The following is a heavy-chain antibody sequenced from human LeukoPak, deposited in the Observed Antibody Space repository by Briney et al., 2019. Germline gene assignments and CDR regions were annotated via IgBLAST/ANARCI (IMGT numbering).Heavy chain of an antibody. CDR1: GGSFSGYY. Sequence: SETLSLTCAVYGGSFSGYYWSWIRQPPGKGLEWIGEINHSGSTNYNPSLKSRVTISVDTSKNQFSLKLSSVTAADTAVYYCASYDSGGITFDYWGQGTLVTVSS. J-gene: IGHJ4*02. D-gene: IGHD3-22*01. V-gene: IGHV4-34*01. CDR3: ASYDSGGITFDY. CDR2: INHSGST.